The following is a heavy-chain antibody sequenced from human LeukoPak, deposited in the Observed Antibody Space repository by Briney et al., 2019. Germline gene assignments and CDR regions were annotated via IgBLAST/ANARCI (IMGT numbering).Heavy chain of an antibody. Sequence: GGTLRLSCAASGFTFSSYEMNWVRQAPGKGLEWISYISSRGNTMYYADSVKGRFTISRDNAKNTLYLQMNSLRVEDTAVYYCAKDYGDGSGSYYYFEYWGQGTLVTVSS. J-gene: IGHJ4*02. CDR1: GFTFSSYE. CDR3: AKDYGDGSGSYYYFEY. CDR2: ISSRGNTM. V-gene: IGHV3-48*03. D-gene: IGHD3-10*01.